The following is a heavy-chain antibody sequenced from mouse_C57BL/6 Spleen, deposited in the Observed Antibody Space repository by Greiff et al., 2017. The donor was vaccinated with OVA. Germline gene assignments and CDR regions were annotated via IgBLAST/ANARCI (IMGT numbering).Heavy chain of an antibody. D-gene: IGHD2-4*01. CDR1: GFSLTSYG. V-gene: IGHV2-2*01. Sequence: VQRVESGPGLVQPSQSLSITCTVSGFSLTSYGVHWVRQSPGKGLEWLGVIWSGGSTDYNAAFISRLSISKDNSKSQVFFKMNSLQADDTAIYYCARSGTMITFYYAMDYWGQGTSVTVSS. CDR2: IWSGGST. CDR3: ARSGTMITFYYAMDY. J-gene: IGHJ4*01.